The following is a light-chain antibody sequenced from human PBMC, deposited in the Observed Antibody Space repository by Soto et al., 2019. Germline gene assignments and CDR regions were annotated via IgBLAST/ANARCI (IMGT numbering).Light chain of an antibody. Sequence: EIVMTQSPATLSVSPGDGATLSCRASQSFSSNLAWYQQKPGQAPRLLIYGASSRATGVPARFSGSGSGTEFTLTISSLQSEDFGVYYCQQYNDWPTTFGPGTKVDIK. CDR2: GAS. V-gene: IGKV3-15*01. CDR1: QSFSSN. CDR3: QQYNDWPTT. J-gene: IGKJ3*01.